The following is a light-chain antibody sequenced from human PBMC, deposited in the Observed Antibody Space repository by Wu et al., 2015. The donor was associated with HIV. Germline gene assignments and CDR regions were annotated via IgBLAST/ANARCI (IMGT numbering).Light chain of an antibody. CDR3: QQYGSSPET. CDR2: DVL. CDR1: QNITKY. V-gene: IGKV3-20*01. J-gene: IGKJ1*01. Sequence: VLTQSPGTLSLSSGERATLSCRASQNITKYLAWYQQRLGQPPRLLIYDVLNRATGIPVRFSGSGSATDFHLTISSLAPEDFAVYYCQQYGSSPETFGQGTKVEIK.